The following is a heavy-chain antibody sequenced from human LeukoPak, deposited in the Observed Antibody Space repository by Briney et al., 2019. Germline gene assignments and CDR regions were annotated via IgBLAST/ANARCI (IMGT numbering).Heavy chain of an antibody. Sequence: GGSLRLSCAASGFTFSSYSMNWVRQAPGKGLEWVSSISSSSSYIYYADSVKGRFTISRDNAKNSLYLQMNSLRAEDTAVYYCARIDVVPAAPFDYWGQGTLVTVSS. CDR1: GFTFSSYS. J-gene: IGHJ4*02. CDR2: ISSSSSYI. V-gene: IGHV3-21*01. D-gene: IGHD2-2*01. CDR3: ARIDVVPAAPFDY.